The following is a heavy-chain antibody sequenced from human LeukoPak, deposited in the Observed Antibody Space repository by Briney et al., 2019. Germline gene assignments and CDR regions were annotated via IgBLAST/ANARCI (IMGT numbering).Heavy chain of an antibody. CDR2: ISAYNGNS. Sequence: GASVKVSCKASGYTFTSYSISWVRQAPGQGLERMGWISAYNGNSNYAQKLQGRVTITTDTSTSTTYMELRSLRSDDTAVYYCAREGWGTAYCGGDCYRGGFDYWGQGTLVTVSS. J-gene: IGHJ4*02. CDR3: AREGWGTAYCGGDCYRGGFDY. CDR1: GYTFTSYS. V-gene: IGHV1-18*01. D-gene: IGHD2-21*02.